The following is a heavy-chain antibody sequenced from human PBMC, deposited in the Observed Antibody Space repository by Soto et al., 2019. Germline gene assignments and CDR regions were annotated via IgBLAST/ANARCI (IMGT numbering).Heavy chain of an antibody. D-gene: IGHD5-18*01. Sequence: EVQVLESGGGLVQPGGSLRLSCAASGFTFTSYAMSWVRHAPGQGLEWVSSISGSGGSIFFADSVKGRFTISRDNSKNTVYLQMNSLRAEDTAVYYCARGDTTMITDYYSLNVWGPGTTVTVSS. V-gene: IGHV3-23*01. CDR1: GFTFTSYA. CDR3: ARGDTTMITDYYSLNV. CDR2: ISGSGGSI. J-gene: IGHJ6*02.